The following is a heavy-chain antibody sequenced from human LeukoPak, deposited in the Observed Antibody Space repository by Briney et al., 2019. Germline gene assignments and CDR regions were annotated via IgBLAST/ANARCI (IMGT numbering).Heavy chain of an antibody. J-gene: IGHJ5*02. V-gene: IGHV4-4*07. CDR1: GGSISSYY. Sequence: SETLSLTCTVSGGSISSYYCSWIRQPAGKGLEWIGRIYTSGSTNYNPSLKSRVTMSVGTSKNQFSLKLTSVTAADTAVYYCARDYYDSSGHLWWFDPWGQGTLVTVSS. D-gene: IGHD3-22*01. CDR3: ARDYYDSSGHLWWFDP. CDR2: IYTSGST.